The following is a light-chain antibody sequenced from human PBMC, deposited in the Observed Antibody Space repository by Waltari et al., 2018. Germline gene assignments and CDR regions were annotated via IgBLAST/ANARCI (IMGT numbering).Light chain of an antibody. V-gene: IGLV2-14*03. J-gene: IGLJ1*01. CDR3: SSYTSSSTYV. CDR1: SSDFGDSNY. Sequence: QSALTQPASVSGSPGQSITISCTGPSSDFGDSNYFPWYQQHPGKAPKLMIYDVSSRPSGVSDHFSGSKSGNTASLTISGLQAEDEADYYCSSYTSSSTYVFGTGTKVTVL. CDR2: DVS.